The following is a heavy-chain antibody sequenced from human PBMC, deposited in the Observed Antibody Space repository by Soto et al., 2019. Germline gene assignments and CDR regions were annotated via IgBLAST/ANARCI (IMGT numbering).Heavy chain of an antibody. Sequence: ASVKVSCKVSGYTLTELSMHWVRQAPGKGLEWMGGFDPEDGETIYAQKFQGRVTMTEDTSTDTAYMELSSLRSEDTAVYYCATGISPRLGSGYATPKYWGQGTLVTVSS. J-gene: IGHJ4*02. CDR3: ATGISPRLGSGYATPKY. V-gene: IGHV1-24*01. D-gene: IGHD5-12*01. CDR2: FDPEDGET. CDR1: GYTLTELS.